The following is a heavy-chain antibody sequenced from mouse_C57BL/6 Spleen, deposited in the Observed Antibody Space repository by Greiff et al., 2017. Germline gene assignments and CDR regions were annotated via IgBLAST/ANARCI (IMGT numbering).Heavy chain of an antibody. CDR2: ISDGGSYT. Sequence: EVKLVESGGGLVKPGGSLKLSCAASGFTFSSYAMSWVRQTPEKRLEWVATISDGGSYTYYPDNVKGRFTISRDNAKNNLYLQMSHLKSEDTARYYCARDRRLNYYDSSSYWYFDVWGTGTTVTVSS. J-gene: IGHJ1*03. V-gene: IGHV5-4*01. CDR3: ARDRRLNYYDSSSYWYFDV. CDR1: GFTFSSYA. D-gene: IGHD1-1*01.